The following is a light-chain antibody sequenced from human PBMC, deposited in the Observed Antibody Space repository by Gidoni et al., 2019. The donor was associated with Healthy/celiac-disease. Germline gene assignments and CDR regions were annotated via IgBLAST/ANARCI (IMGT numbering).Light chain of an antibody. CDR2: KAS. CDR1: QSISSW. V-gene: IGKV1-5*03. CDR3: QQYNSYPWT. Sequence: DIQMTQTPSTLSASVGYRVTITCRPSQSISSWLAWYQQKPGKAPRLLIYKASSLDSGVPSRFSGSGSGTEFTLTISSLQPDDFAAYYCQQYNSYPWTFGQGTKVEIK. J-gene: IGKJ1*01.